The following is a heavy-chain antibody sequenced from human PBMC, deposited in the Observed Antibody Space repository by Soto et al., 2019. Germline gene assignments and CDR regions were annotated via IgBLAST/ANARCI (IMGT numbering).Heavy chain of an antibody. CDR3: ARDQLEGNWFDP. V-gene: IGHV4-59*12. Sequence: SETLSLTCTVSVASISSYYWSWVRQPPGKGLEWIGYIYYSGSTNYNPSLKSRVTISVDTSKTQYSLELSSVTAADTAVYYCARDQLEGNWFDPWGQGTLVTVSS. CDR1: VASISSYY. D-gene: IGHD1-1*01. CDR2: IYYSGST. J-gene: IGHJ5*02.